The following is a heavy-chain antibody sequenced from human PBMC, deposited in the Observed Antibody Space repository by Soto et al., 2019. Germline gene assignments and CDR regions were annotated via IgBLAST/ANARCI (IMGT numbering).Heavy chain of an antibody. CDR2: ISGSGGST. J-gene: IGHJ4*02. CDR1: GFTFSSYA. D-gene: IGHD3-3*01. CDR3: AKFNDDFWSCSYGYFDY. Sequence: EVQLLESGGGLVQPGGSLRLSCAASGFTFSSYAMSWVRQAPGKGLEWVSAISGSGGSTYYADSVKGRFTISRDNSKNTLYLQMNSLRAEDTAVYYCAKFNDDFWSCSYGYFDYWGQGTLVTVSS. V-gene: IGHV3-23*01.